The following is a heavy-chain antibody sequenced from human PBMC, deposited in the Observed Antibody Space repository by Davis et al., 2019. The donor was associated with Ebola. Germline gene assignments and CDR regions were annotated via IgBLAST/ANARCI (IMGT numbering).Heavy chain of an antibody. Sequence: GESLKISCAASGFTFSNAWMSWVRQAPGKGLEWVSSISGSGDSTYHADSVKGRFTISRDNSKNTLYFQMNNLRADDTAVYYCAKLSFRFWDFWGQGALVTVSS. CDR1: GFTFSNAW. CDR3: AKLSFRFWDF. V-gene: IGHV3-23*01. J-gene: IGHJ4*02. D-gene: IGHD3-3*01. CDR2: ISGSGDST.